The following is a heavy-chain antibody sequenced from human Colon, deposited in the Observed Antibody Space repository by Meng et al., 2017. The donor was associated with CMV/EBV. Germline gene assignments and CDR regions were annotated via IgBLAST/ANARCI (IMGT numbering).Heavy chain of an antibody. Sequence: QVKLVQLWGGVKEPGASVLVSCRSSGYTFTSYVINWVRQAPGQGLEWMGWISGSTGYTNRAQKFQGRVTMTTDTSTSTAYLALTSLTSNDTAVYYCARGRPNWSGVLDYWGQGTLVTVSS. CDR3: ARGRPNWSGVLDY. V-gene: IGHV1-18*01. J-gene: IGHJ4*02. CDR1: GYTFTSYV. D-gene: IGHD1-1*01. CDR2: ISGSTGYT.